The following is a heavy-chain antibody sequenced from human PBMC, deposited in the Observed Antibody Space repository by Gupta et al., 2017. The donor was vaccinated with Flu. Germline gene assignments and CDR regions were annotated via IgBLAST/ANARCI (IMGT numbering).Heavy chain of an antibody. CDR3: TRGVAAVIGYHFAY. CDR1: GFTFGDDA. Sequence: EVQLVESGGGLVQPGRSLRLSCASSGFTFGDDAMNWVRQAPGKGLEGVALIRGRRFGGKTEYDASGKGRFTISRDDSKRVAYLQMNRLKTEETAVYYCTRGVAAVIGYHFAYGGQGSLVTVSS. CDR2: IRGRRFGGKT. J-gene: IGHJ4*02. D-gene: IGHD6-13*01. V-gene: IGHV3-49*04.